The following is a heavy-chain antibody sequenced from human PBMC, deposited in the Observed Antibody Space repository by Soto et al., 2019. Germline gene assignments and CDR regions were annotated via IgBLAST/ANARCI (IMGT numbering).Heavy chain of an antibody. CDR1: GITFSTYS. Sequence: GGSLRLSCVGSGITFSTYSINWVRQAPGKGLEWVSSISSRSDIYYADSVKGRFTISRDNAKNSVSLQMNSLRAEDTAVYYCAREYTAWPLAYGLDVWGQGTTVTVSS. CDR3: AREYTAWPLAYGLDV. CDR2: ISSRSDI. V-gene: IGHV3-21*01. D-gene: IGHD2-2*02. J-gene: IGHJ6*02.